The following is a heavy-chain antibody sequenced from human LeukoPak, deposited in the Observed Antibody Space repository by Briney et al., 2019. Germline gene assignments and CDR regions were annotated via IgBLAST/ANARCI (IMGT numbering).Heavy chain of an antibody. CDR2: IYYSGST. V-gene: IGHV4-39*07. D-gene: IGHD2-15*01. Sequence: PSQTLSLTCTVSGGSISSGGYYWGWIRQPPGKGLEWIGSIYYSGSTYYNPSLKSRVTISVDTSKNQFSLKLSSVTAADTAVYYCARTDIVATGYAFDIWGQGTMVTVSS. J-gene: IGHJ3*02. CDR1: GGSISSGGYY. CDR3: ARTDIVATGYAFDI.